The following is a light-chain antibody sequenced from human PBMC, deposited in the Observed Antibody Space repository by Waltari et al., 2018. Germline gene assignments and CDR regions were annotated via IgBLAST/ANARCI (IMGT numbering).Light chain of an antibody. V-gene: IGKV3-20*01. CDR2: GAS. Sequence: EIVLTQSPGTLSLSPGERATLSCRASQSVSRALAWYQQKPGQAPRPLIYGASSRATGIPDRFSGSGSGTDFSLTISRLEPEDFAVYYCQEYVTLPATFGQGTKVEI. CDR1: QSVSRA. J-gene: IGKJ1*01. CDR3: QEYVTLPAT.